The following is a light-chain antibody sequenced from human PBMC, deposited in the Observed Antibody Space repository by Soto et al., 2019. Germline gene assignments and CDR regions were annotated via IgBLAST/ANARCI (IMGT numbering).Light chain of an antibody. CDR3: HQYNSYWT. Sequence: DIQMTQSPSSLSASVGDRVTITCRASQGISNLLAWYQQRPGKLPKLLIYAASTLQPGVPSRFSGSGSGTDFTLTIRSLRPDDFATYYCHQYNSYWTFGQGPKVDIK. J-gene: IGKJ1*01. CDR2: AAS. V-gene: IGKV1-27*01. CDR1: QGISNL.